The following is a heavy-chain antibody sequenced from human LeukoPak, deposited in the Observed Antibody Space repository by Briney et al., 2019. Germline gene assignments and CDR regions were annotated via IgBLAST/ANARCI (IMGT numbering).Heavy chain of an antibody. CDR1: GFTFSGSW. D-gene: IGHD6-13*01. J-gene: IGHJ1*01. V-gene: IGHV3-7*01. CDR3: ARESTAGYNSSWYGFRN. CDR2: INQDGSEK. Sequence: PGGSLRLSCAASGFTFSGSWMSWVRQAPGKGLEWVANINQDGSEKYYVDSVKGRFTISRDNAKNSRFLQMGSLRVEDTAVYYCARESTAGYNSSWYGFRNWGQGTLVSVSS.